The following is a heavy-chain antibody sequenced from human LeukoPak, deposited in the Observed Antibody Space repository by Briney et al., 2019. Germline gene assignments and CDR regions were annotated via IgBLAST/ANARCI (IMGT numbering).Heavy chain of an antibody. J-gene: IGHJ4*02. D-gene: IGHD3-22*01. CDR1: GFTFGQYW. CDR2: LKEDGSVK. V-gene: IGHV3-7*01. CDR3: ARDERSGYYIY. Sequence: GGSLRLSCEASGFTFGQYWMSWFRQAPGRGLEWVANLKEDGSVKQHADSVRGRFTITRDNAKNLVYLQMSSLKAEDSAVYYCARDERSGYYIYWGQGILVTVPS.